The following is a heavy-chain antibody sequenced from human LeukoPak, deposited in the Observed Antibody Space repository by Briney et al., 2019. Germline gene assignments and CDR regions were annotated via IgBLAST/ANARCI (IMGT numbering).Heavy chain of an antibody. CDR3: ARPLTTSYDAFDI. V-gene: IGHV5-51*01. D-gene: IGHD2/OR15-2a*01. Sequence: GESLKISCKGSRYSFSSYWIGWVRQMPGKGLQWMGIIYPDDSDTRYSPSFQGQVTISADKSISTAYLQWSSLKASDTAMYYCARPLTTSYDAFDIWGQGTMVTVSS. CDR2: IYPDDSDT. CDR1: RYSFSSYW. J-gene: IGHJ3*02.